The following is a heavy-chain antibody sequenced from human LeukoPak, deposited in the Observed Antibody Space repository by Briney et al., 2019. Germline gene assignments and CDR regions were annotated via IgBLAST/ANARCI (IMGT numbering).Heavy chain of an antibody. V-gene: IGHV4-39*07. Sequence: SETLSLTCTVSGGSISSSSYYWGWIRQPPGTGLEWSGSIYYSGSTYYNPSLKSRVTISVDTSKNQFSLKLSSVTAADTAVYYCASTSIAVASAPFDYWGQGTLVTVSS. D-gene: IGHD6-19*01. CDR2: IYYSGST. J-gene: IGHJ4*02. CDR1: GGSISSSSYY. CDR3: ASTSIAVASAPFDY.